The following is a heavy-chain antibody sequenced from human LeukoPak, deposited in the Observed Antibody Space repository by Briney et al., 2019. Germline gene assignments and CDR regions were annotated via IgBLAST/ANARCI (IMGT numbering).Heavy chain of an antibody. Sequence: GASVKVSCKTSGYSFILYGISWVRQATGQGLEWTGWMNPNNDYTGYAQKFQGRVTMTRNTSISTAYMELSSLRSEDTAVYFCARGKWELPFDPWGQGTLVTVSS. V-gene: IGHV1-8*02. CDR1: GYSFILYG. D-gene: IGHD1-26*01. J-gene: IGHJ5*02. CDR2: MNPNNDYT. CDR3: ARGKWELPFDP.